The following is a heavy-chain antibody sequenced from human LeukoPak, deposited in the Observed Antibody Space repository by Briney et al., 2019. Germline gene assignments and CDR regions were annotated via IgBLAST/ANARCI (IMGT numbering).Heavy chain of an antibody. J-gene: IGHJ1*01. CDR3: AKDPSITNYFGSGTPRGEYFQH. Sequence: GGSLRLSCAASGFSFSVYSMTWVRQAPGKGLEWLSYISGSSSPIYYADSVKGRFTISRDNAKNSLYLQMNSLRAEDTAMYYCAKDPSITNYFGSGTPRGEYFQHWGQGTLVTVSS. CDR1: GFSFSVYS. V-gene: IGHV3-48*01. D-gene: IGHD3-10*01. CDR2: ISGSSSPI.